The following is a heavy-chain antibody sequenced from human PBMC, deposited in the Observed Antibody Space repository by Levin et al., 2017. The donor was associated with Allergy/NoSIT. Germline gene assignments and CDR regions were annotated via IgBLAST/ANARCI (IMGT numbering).Heavy chain of an antibody. V-gene: IGHV4-31*03. Sequence: SETLSLTCTVSGGSISSGGYYWSWIRQHPGKGLEWIGYIYYSGSTYYNPSLKSRVTISVDTSKNQFSLKLSSVTAADTAVYYCARDCGSFDGYSSGNWFDPWGQGTLVTVSS. D-gene: IGHD6-19*01. J-gene: IGHJ5*02. CDR3: ARDCGSFDGYSSGNWFDP. CDR2: IYYSGST. CDR1: GGSISSGGYY.